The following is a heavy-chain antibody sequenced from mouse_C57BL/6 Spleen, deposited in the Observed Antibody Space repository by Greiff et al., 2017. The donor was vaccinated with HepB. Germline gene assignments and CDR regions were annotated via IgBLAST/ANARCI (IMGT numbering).Heavy chain of an antibody. D-gene: IGHD6-2*01. CDR2: IDPSDSYT. CDR3: ARDGLQSHYFDY. V-gene: IGHV1-59*01. Sequence: VQLQQPGAELVRPGTSVKLSCKASGYTFTSYWMHWVKQRPGQGLEWIGVIDPSDSYTNYNQKFKGKATLTVDTSSSTAYMQLSSLTSEDSAVYYCARDGLQSHYFDYWGQGTTLTVSS. J-gene: IGHJ2*01. CDR1: GYTFTSYW.